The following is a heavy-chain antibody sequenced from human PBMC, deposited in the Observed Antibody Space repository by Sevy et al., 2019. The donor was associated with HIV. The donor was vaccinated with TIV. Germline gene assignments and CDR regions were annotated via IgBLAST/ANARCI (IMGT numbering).Heavy chain of an antibody. J-gene: IGHJ4*02. V-gene: IGHV3-23*01. D-gene: IGHD4-17*01. CDR2: ISASGGKT. Sequence: GGSLRLSCAASGFTLSSYAMNWVRQAPGKGLQWVSVISASGGKTYYADSVKCRCTISRDISKNIMHLQMNSLSVEDTAVYYCAKEPPADDYVSYFDYWGQGILVTVSS. CDR3: AKEPPADDYVSYFDY. CDR1: GFTLSSYA.